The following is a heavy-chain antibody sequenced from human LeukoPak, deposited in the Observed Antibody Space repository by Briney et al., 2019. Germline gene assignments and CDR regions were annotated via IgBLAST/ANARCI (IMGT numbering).Heavy chain of an antibody. CDR2: IIPIFGTA. D-gene: IGHD2-15*01. Sequence: GSSVKVSCKASGGTFSSYAISWVRQAPGQGLEWMGRIIPIFGTANYAQKFQGRVTITTDESTSTAYMELSSPRSEDTAVYYCARGPPCSGGSCYSGWWFDPWGQGTLVTVSS. V-gene: IGHV1-69*05. CDR3: ARGPPCSGGSCYSGWWFDP. J-gene: IGHJ5*02. CDR1: GGTFSSYA.